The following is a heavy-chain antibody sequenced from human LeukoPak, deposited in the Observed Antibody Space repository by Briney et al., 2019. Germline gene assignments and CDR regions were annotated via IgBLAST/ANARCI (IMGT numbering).Heavy chain of an antibody. Sequence: GGSLRLSCAASGFSFSGYWMTWVRQAPGKGLEWVASIKEDGSEIYYVESVKGRFTISRDNAKNSLYLQMNSLRVEDTAVYYCVREDTPATANYWGQGTLVTISS. CDR2: IKEDGSEI. CDR3: VREDTPATANY. J-gene: IGHJ4*02. V-gene: IGHV3-7*03. D-gene: IGHD2-21*02. CDR1: GFSFSGYW.